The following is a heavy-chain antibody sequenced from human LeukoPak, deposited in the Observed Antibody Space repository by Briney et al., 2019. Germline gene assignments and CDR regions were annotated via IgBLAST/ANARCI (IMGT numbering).Heavy chain of an antibody. CDR1: GFTFRSYA. CDR2: ISYDGGNK. V-gene: IGHV3-30-3*01. J-gene: IGHJ6*02. Sequence: GGSLRLSCAASGFTFRSYATHWVRQAPGKGLEWVAVISYDGGNKYYADSVKGRFIISSDNSKNTLYLQMNSLRVEDTAVYHCARDREDYGDYFYGMDVWGQGTTVTVSS. D-gene: IGHD4-17*01. CDR3: ARDREDYGDYFYGMDV.